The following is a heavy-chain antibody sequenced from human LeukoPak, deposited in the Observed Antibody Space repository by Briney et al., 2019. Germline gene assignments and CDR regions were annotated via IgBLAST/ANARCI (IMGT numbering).Heavy chain of an antibody. CDR3: ARDRTVRGVIVDAFDI. D-gene: IGHD3-10*01. J-gene: IGHJ3*02. Sequence: SETLSLTCTVSGGSLSSSSYYWGWIRQPPGKGLEWIGSIYYSGSTYYNPSLKSRVTISVDTSKNQFSLKLSSVTAADTAVYYCARDRTVRGVIVDAFDIWGQGTMVTVSS. CDR1: GGSLSSSSYY. CDR2: IYYSGST. V-gene: IGHV4-39*07.